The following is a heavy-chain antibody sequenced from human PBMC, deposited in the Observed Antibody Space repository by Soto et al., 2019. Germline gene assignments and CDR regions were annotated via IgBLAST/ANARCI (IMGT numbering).Heavy chain of an antibody. D-gene: IGHD4-17*01. Sequence: ASVKVSCKASGYTFTSYYMHWVRQAPGQGLEWMGIINPSGGSTSYAQKFQGRVTMTRDTSTSTVYMELSSLRSEDTAVYYCARVRYGDRAYWYFDLRGRGTLVTVSS. V-gene: IGHV1-46*03. CDR3: ARVRYGDRAYWYFDL. J-gene: IGHJ2*01. CDR1: GYTFTSYY. CDR2: INPSGGST.